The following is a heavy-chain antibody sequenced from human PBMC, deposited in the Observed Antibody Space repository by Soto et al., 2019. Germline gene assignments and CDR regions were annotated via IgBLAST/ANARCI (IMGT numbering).Heavy chain of an antibody. V-gene: IGHV3-66*01. CDR1: ALTASKNY. CDR2: IYSGGTT. CDR3: ARGGSGSDWDYSGMDV. D-gene: IGHD3-10*01. J-gene: IGHJ6*02. Sequence: EVQLVESGGGLVQPGGSLRLSCAGSALTASKNYMSWVRQPPGKGLEWVSVIYSGGTTYYADSVQDRFSISRDNSKSTLYLQMDNLRAGDTAVYYCARGGSGSDWDYSGMDVWGQGTTVTVSS.